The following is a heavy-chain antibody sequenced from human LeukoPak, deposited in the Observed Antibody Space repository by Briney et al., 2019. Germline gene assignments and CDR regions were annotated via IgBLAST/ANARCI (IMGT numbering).Heavy chain of an antibody. CDR3: ATDLSLAGYSSGSSGY. CDR1: RYTLTELS. V-gene: IGHV1-24*01. Sequence: ASVKVSCKVSRYTLTELSMHWVRQAPGKGLEWMGGFDPEDGETIYAQKFQGRVTMTEDTSTDTAYMELSSLRSEDTAVYYCATDLSLAGYSSGSSGYWGQGTLVTVSS. D-gene: IGHD6-19*01. J-gene: IGHJ4*02. CDR2: FDPEDGET.